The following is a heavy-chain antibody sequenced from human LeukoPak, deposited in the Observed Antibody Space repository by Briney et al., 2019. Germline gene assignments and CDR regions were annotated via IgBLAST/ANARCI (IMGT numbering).Heavy chain of an antibody. D-gene: IGHD1-1*01. CDR2: IYTSGST. J-gene: IGHJ4*02. CDR1: GNSISSGDNY. V-gene: IGHV4-61*02. CDR3: ARDRGTWNDDGFDY. Sequence: PSETLSLTCTVSGNSISSGDNYWSWIRQPAGKGLEWIGRIYTSGSTSYNPSLKSRVTMSVDTSKNQFSLKLSSVTAADTAVYYCARDRGTWNDDGFDYWGQGTLVTVSS.